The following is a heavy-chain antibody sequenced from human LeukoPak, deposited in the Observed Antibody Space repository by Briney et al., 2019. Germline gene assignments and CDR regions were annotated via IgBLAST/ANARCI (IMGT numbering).Heavy chain of an antibody. CDR1: GFTFSSYA. D-gene: IGHD4-23*01. CDR3: AKTVEPPTQIDY. Sequence: PGGSLRLSCAASGFTFSSYAMHWVRQAPGKGLEWVAVISYDGSNKYYADSVKGRFTISRDNSKNTLYLQMNSLRAEDTAVYYCAKTVEPPTQIDYWGQGTLVTVSS. V-gene: IGHV3-30-3*01. CDR2: ISYDGSNK. J-gene: IGHJ4*02.